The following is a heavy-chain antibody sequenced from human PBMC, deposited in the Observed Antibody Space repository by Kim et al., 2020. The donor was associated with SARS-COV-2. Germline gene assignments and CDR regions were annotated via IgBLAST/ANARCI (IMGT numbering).Heavy chain of an antibody. CDR3: ARDVISFDY. CDR1: GFTFSDHY. J-gene: IGHJ4*02. Sequence: GGSLRLSCAASGFTFSDHYMTWIRQAPGKGLEWVANIKEDGSEKYYVDSVKGRFTISRDNAKNSLYLQMNSLGAEDTAVYYCARDVISFDYWGQGTLVTVSS. V-gene: IGHV3-7*01. CDR2: IKEDGSEK.